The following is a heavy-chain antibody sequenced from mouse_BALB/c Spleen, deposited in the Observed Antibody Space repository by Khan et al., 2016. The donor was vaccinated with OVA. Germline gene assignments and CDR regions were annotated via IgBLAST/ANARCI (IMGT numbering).Heavy chain of an antibody. CDR1: GFTFSDYY. CDR2: ISAGGTYI. D-gene: IGHD2-13*01. CDR3: TRDYCGDPYDY. V-gene: IGHV5-4*02. Sequence: EVELVESGGGLVKPGGSLNLSCAASGFTFSDYYMYWVRQTPEKSLEWVATISAGGTYIYYSDNVKGRFTISRDNAKNNLFLQMSSLKSEDTAMYYCTRDYCGDPYDYWGQGTMVTVSA. J-gene: IGHJ3*01.